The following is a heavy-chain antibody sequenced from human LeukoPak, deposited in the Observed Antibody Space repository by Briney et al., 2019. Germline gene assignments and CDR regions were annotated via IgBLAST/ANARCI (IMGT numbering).Heavy chain of an antibody. Sequence: KPGGSLRLSCAASGFTFSSYSMNWVRQAPGKGLEWVSSISSSSSYIYYADSVKGRFTISRDNAKNSLYLQMNSLRAEDTAVYYCARDPHYCSSTSCPRDAFDIWGQGTMVTVSS. V-gene: IGHV3-21*04. J-gene: IGHJ3*02. CDR2: ISSSSSYI. CDR1: GFTFSSYS. CDR3: ARDPHYCSSTSCPRDAFDI. D-gene: IGHD2-2*01.